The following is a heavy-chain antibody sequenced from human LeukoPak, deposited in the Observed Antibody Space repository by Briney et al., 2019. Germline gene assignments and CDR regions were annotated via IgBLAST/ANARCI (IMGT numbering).Heavy chain of an antibody. J-gene: IGHJ4*02. Sequence: GGSLRLSCAASELTLSSYWMHWVRQVPGKGLVWVSRINSDGSNTNYADSVKGRFTISRDNAKNTLYLQMNSLRAEDTAVYYCARSGYYHNFDYWGQGTLVTVSS. V-gene: IGHV3-74*01. D-gene: IGHD3-22*01. CDR3: ARSGYYHNFDY. CDR1: ELTLSSYW. CDR2: INSDGSNT.